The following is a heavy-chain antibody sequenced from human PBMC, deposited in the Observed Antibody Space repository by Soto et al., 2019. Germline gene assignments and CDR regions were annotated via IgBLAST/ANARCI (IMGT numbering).Heavy chain of an antibody. J-gene: IGHJ5*01. CDR1: GFSLFNARMG. Sequence: QVTLKESGPVVVTPTKTLTLTCTVSGFSLFNARMGVTWIRQPPGKALEWLAHIFSSDEKSYSASLKSRLTISKDPSKGHVVLTMTNMAPVDTATYYCARIFGSDPVATIDNWFDSWGRGTLVTVSS. D-gene: IGHD5-12*01. CDR3: ARIFGSDPVATIDNWFDS. CDR2: IFSSDEK. V-gene: IGHV2-26*01.